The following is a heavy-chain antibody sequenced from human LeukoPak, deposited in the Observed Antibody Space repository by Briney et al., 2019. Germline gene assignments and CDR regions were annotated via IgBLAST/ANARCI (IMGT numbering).Heavy chain of an antibody. V-gene: IGHV3-23*01. D-gene: IGHD5-12*01. CDR3: ATTESGYDYVPFDY. CDR2: ISGSGGST. CDR1: GFTFSSYA. J-gene: IGHJ4*02. Sequence: PGGSLRLSCAASGFTFSSYAMSWVRQAPGKGLERVSAISGSGGSTYYADSVKGRFTISRDNSKNTLYLQMNSLRAEDTAVYYCATTESGYDYVPFDYWGQGTLVTVSS.